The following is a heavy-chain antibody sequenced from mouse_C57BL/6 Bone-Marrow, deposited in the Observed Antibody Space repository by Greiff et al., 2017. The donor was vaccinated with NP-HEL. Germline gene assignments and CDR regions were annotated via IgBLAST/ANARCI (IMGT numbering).Heavy chain of an antibody. CDR2: IDPSDSYT. CDR1: GYTFTSYW. J-gene: IGHJ2*01. CDR3: AREGYGNSLDVDY. D-gene: IGHD1-1*01. V-gene: IGHV1-69*01. Sequence: VQLQQPGAELVMPGASVKLSCKASGYTFTSYWMHWVKQRPGQGLEWIGEIDPSDSYTNYNQKFKGKSTLTVAKSSSTAYMQLSSLTSEDSAVYYCAREGYGNSLDVDYWGQGNALTVTS.